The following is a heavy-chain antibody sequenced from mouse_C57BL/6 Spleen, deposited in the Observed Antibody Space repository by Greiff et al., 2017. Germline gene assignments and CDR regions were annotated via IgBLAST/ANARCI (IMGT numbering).Heavy chain of an antibody. CDR3: ARCYDYDGYYFDY. CDR1: GFTFSDYY. V-gene: IGHV5-16*01. CDR2: INYDGSST. J-gene: IGHJ2*01. D-gene: IGHD2-4*01. Sequence: EVHLVESEGGLVQPGSSMKLSCTASGFTFSDYYMAWVRQVPEKGLEWVANINYDGSSTYYLDSLKSRFIISRDNAKNILYLQMSSLKSEDTATYYCARCYDYDGYYFDYWGQGTTLTVSS.